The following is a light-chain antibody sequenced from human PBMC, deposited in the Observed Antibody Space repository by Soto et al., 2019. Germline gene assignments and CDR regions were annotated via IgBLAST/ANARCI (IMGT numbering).Light chain of an antibody. V-gene: IGLV2-11*01. CDR2: DVT. CDR1: SSDVGAYDY. CDR3: SSYAGSYASDYV. Sequence: QSALTQPPSVSGSPGQSVTISCTGTSSDVGAYDYVSWYQQHPGKAPKLMIYDVTKRPSGVPDRLSGSKSGNTASLTISGLQAEDEAYYDCSSYAGSYASDYVFGAGTEVTVL. J-gene: IGLJ1*01.